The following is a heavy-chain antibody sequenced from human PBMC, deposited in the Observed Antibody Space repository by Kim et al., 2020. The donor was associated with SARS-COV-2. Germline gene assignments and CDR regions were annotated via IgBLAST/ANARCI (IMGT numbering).Heavy chain of an antibody. D-gene: IGHD6-13*01. CDR1: GGTFSTYA. J-gene: IGHJ4*02. CDR2: IMPIFGTA. V-gene: IGHV1-69*13. Sequence: SVKVSCKASGGTFSTYAVSWVRQAPGQGLEWVGGIMPIFGTASYGQRFRGRVTITADESTSTAYMELSGLRSEDTAVYYCARDGEAYSSSWSFDFWGQGTLVTVSS. CDR3: ARDGEAYSSSWSFDF.